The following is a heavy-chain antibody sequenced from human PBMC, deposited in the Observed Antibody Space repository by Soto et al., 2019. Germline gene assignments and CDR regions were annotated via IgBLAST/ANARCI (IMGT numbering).Heavy chain of an antibody. J-gene: IGHJ6*02. CDR2: IYYSGST. D-gene: IGHD3-10*01. CDR1: GGSVSSGDYF. CDR3: ARSPNYYYYGFDV. V-gene: IGHV4-61*08. Sequence: SETLSLTCTVSGGSVSSGDYFWSWLRQSPGKRLEWIAYIYYSGSTNYNPSLKSRATISVDTSKSQVSLTLTSMTAADAALYYCARSPNYYYYGFDVWGQRTAVTVSS.